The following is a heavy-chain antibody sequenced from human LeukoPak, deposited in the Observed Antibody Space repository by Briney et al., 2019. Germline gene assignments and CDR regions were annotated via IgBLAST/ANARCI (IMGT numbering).Heavy chain of an antibody. V-gene: IGHV1-69*13. CDR3: ASTYDFWGGYYTAYYYYMDV. CDR2: IIPIFGTA. J-gene: IGHJ6*03. Sequence: GASVKVSCKASGGTFSSYAISWVRQAPGQGLEWMGGIIPIFGTANYAQKFQGRVTITADESTSTAYMELSSLRSEDTAVYYCASTYDFWGGYYTAYYYYMDVWGKGTTVTVSS. D-gene: IGHD3-3*01. CDR1: GGTFSSYA.